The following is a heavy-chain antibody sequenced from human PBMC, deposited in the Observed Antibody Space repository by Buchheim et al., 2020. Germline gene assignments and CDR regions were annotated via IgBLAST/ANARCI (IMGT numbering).Heavy chain of an antibody. CDR1: GGSISSGSYY. CDR2: IYTSGST. Sequence: QVQLQESGPGLVKPSQTLSLTCTVSGGSISSGSYYWSWIRQPAGKGLEWIGRIYTSGSTNYNPSLKSRVTMSVDTSKNQFSLKLSSVTAADTAVYYCARLAMAAAGLYYFDYWGQGTL. CDR3: ARLAMAAAGLYYFDY. D-gene: IGHD6-13*01. V-gene: IGHV4-61*02. J-gene: IGHJ4*02.